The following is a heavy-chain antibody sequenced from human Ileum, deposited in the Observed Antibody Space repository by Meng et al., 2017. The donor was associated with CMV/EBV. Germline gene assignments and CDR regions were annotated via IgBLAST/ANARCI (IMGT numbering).Heavy chain of an antibody. V-gene: IGHV6-1*01. J-gene: IGHJ4*02. CDR3: TYGWPLKY. D-gene: IGHD3-10*01. Sequence: QGPLHQAGPGLVKPSQTPSLTCAGDSVSISTESWNWIRQSPSRGLEWLGRTWYGSKWYYEYAVSVKSRITIIPDTSQNQISLQLNSVTPDDTAVYYCTYGWPLKYWGQGSLVTVSS. CDR1: DSVSISTES. CDR2: TWYGSKWYY.